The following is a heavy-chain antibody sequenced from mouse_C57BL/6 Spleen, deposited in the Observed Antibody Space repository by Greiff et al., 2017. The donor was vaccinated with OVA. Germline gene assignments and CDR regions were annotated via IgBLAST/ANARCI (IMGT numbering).Heavy chain of an antibody. V-gene: IGHV14-4*01. D-gene: IGHD3-2*02. CDR1: GFNIKDDY. J-gene: IGHJ3*01. Sequence: EVKLQESGAELVRPGASVKLSCTASGFNIKDDYMHWVKQRPEQGLEWIGWIDPENGDTEYASKFQGKATITADTSSNTAYLQLSSLTSEDTAVYYCTTAQAAWFAYWGQGTLVTVSA. CDR2: IDPENGDT. CDR3: TTAQAAWFAY.